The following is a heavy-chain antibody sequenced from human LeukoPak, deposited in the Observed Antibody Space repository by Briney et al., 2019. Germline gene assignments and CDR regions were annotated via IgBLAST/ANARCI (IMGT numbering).Heavy chain of an antibody. CDR1: GGSISSGGYY. Sequence: SQTLSLTCTVSGGSISSGGYYWNWIRQHPGKGLEWIGSNYYSGTPYYNPSLKSRVTTSVDTSKSQFSLKLSSVTAADTAVYYCARGRGRGYSYGYYNYWGQGTLVTVSS. J-gene: IGHJ4*02. D-gene: IGHD5-18*01. CDR3: ARGRGRGYSYGYYNY. V-gene: IGHV4-31*03. CDR2: NYYSGTP.